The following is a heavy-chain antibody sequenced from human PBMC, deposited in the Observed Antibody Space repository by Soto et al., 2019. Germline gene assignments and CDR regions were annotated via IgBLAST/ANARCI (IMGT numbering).Heavy chain of an antibody. CDR3: ARAPSRRSPPDY. CDR1: GFPFSDYY. V-gene: IGHV3-11*05. Sequence: QVQVVESGGGLVRPGGALRLSCVSSGFPFSDYYMTWFRQAPGKGPEWVAYISSTGAYTNYADSVKGRFTIARDNTLNSVDLQMSSLRAEDTGVYYCARAPSRRSPPDYWGQGTLVTVSS. J-gene: IGHJ4*02. CDR2: ISSTGAYT.